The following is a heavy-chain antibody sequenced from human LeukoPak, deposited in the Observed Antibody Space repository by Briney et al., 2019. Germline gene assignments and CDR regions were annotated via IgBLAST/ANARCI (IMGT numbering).Heavy chain of an antibody. J-gene: IGHJ4*02. Sequence: SVKVSCKASGYTFTSYGISWVRQAPGQGLEWMGWISAYNGNTNYAQKLQGRVTMTTDTSTSTAYMELRSLRSDDTAVYYCARDLHDVIAAAAGSCGYWGQGTLVTVSS. CDR3: ARDLHDVIAAAAGSCGY. CDR2: ISAYNGNT. CDR1: GYTFTSYG. V-gene: IGHV1-18*01. D-gene: IGHD6-13*01.